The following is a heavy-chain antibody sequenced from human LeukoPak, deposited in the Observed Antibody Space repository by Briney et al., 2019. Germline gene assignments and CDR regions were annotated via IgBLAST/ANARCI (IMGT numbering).Heavy chain of an antibody. J-gene: IGHJ4*02. CDR2: ISYDGSNK. CDR3: VCDPIKGPIDSSGYLNGFDY. V-gene: IGHV3-30-3*01. CDR1: GFTFSSYA. Sequence: GGPLRLSCAASGFTFSSYAMHWVRQAPGKGLEWVAVISYDGSNKYYADSVKGRFNISRDNSKNTLYLQMSSLRAEDTAVYYCVCDPIKGPIDSSGYLNGFDYWGQGTLVTVSS. D-gene: IGHD3-22*01.